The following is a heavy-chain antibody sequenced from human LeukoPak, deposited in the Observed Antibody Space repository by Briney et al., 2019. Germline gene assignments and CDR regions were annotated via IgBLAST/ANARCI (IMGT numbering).Heavy chain of an antibody. D-gene: IGHD1-14*01. V-gene: IGHV3-53*01. CDR2: ITGDGTRT. CDR1: GFTVSSNY. CDR3: ASRPRADMGPLDY. J-gene: IGHJ4*02. Sequence: GGSLRLSCAVSGFTVSSNYMTWVRQAPGKGLEWVASITGDGTRTYYTDSVKGRFTISRDNSKNTLYLQMNSLRADETAIYYCASRPRADMGPLDYWGQGTLVTVST.